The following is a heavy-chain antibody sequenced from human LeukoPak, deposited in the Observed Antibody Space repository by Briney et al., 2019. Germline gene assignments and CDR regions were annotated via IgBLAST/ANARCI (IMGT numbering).Heavy chain of an antibody. Sequence: GGSLRLSCAASGFTFSSYSMIWVRQAPGKGLEWVSYISSSSSTTYYADSVKGRFTISRDNAKNSLYLHMNSLRDEDTAVYYCAKYEWQWLAIDHWGQGTLVTVSS. CDR3: AKYEWQWLAIDH. J-gene: IGHJ4*02. CDR2: ISSSSSTT. V-gene: IGHV3-48*02. CDR1: GFTFSSYS. D-gene: IGHD6-19*01.